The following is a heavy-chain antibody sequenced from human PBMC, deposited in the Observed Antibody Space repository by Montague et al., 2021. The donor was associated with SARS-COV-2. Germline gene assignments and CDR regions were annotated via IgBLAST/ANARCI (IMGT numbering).Heavy chain of an antibody. Sequence: SETLSLTCAVSRGSFSNYYWTWIRQSPGKGLEWIGSIYYSGSTYYNPSLKSRVTISVDTSKNQFSLKLSSVTAADTAVYYCARDTRITMLVVVNRYGMDVWGQGTTVTVSS. D-gene: IGHD3-22*01. J-gene: IGHJ6*02. CDR2: IYYSGST. CDR3: ARDTRITMLVVVNRYGMDV. CDR1: RGSFSNYY. V-gene: IGHV4-59*12.